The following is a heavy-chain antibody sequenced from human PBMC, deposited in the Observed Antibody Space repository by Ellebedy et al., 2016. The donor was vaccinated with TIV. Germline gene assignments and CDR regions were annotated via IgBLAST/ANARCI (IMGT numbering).Heavy chain of an antibody. D-gene: IGHD1-26*01. CDR3: ARDRGGSYYPDAFDI. CDR2: IIPIFGTA. CDR1: GGTFSSYA. Sequence: SVKVSXKASGGTFSSYAISWVRQAPGQGLEWMGGIIPIFGTANYAQKFQGRVTITADESTSTAYMELRSLRSDDTAVYYCARDRGGSYYPDAFDIWGQGTMVTVSS. J-gene: IGHJ3*02. V-gene: IGHV1-69*13.